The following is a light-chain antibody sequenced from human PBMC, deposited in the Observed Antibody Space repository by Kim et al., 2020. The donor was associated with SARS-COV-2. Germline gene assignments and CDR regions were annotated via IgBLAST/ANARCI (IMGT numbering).Light chain of an antibody. CDR3: QSYDSSLSGHVV. CDR2: GNS. Sequence: RVTISCTGSSSNIGAGYDVHWYQQLPGTAPKLLIYGNSNRPSGVPDRFSGSKSGTSASLAITGLQAEDEADYYCQSYDSSLSGHVVFGGGTKLTVL. CDR1: SSNIGAGYD. V-gene: IGLV1-40*01. J-gene: IGLJ2*01.